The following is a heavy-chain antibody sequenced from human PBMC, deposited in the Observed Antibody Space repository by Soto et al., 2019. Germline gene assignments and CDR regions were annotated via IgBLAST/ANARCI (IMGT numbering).Heavy chain of an antibody. J-gene: IGHJ5*02. D-gene: IGHD4-17*01. Sequence: ASVKVSCKASGYTFTGYYMHWVRQAPGQGLEWMGWINPNSGGTNYAQKFQGWVTMTRDTSISTAYMELSRLRSDDTAVYYCARVGPRIYGDYQNWFDPWGQGTLVTSPQ. CDR3: ARVGPRIYGDYQNWFDP. CDR2: INPNSGGT. CDR1: GYTFTGYY. V-gene: IGHV1-2*04.